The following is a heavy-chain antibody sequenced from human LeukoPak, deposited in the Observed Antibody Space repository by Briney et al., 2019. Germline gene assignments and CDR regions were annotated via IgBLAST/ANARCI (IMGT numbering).Heavy chain of an antibody. D-gene: IGHD3-16*01. CDR1: GFTVSSDF. CDR3: ATSRGTS. CDR2: IASGGTT. Sequence: GGSLRLSCAASGFTVSSDFMSWVRQAPGKGLEWVSLIASGGTTYYADSVMGRFTISRDDSKNTLSLQMNSLRAEDTAVYYCATSRGTSWGQGTLVTVSS. J-gene: IGHJ5*02. V-gene: IGHV3-53*01.